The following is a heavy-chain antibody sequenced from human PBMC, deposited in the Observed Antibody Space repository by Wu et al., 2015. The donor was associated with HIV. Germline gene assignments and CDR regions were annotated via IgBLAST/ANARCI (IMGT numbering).Heavy chain of an antibody. CDR3: ARDRVTPFAMVRGVIGVAFDI. CDR2: ISAYNGNT. CDR1: GYTFTCYG. V-gene: IGHV1-18*01. J-gene: IGHJ3*02. D-gene: IGHD3-10*01. Sequence: QVQLVQSGAEVKKPGASVKVSCKASGYTFTCYGISWVRQAPGQGLEWMGWISAYNGNTNYAQKLQGRVTMTTDTSTSTAYMELRSLRSDDTAVYYCARDRVTPFAMVRGVIGVAFDIWGQGTMVTVSS.